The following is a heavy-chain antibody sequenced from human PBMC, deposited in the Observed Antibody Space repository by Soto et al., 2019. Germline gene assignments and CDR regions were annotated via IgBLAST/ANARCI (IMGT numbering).Heavy chain of an antibody. V-gene: IGHV3-74*01. CDR1: GFTFSSYW. CDR2: ISSDGSVT. Sequence: EVQVVESGGGLVQPGGSLRLSCAVSGFTFSSYWMHWVRQAAGKGLVWVSRISSDGSVTNYADSVKGRFTISRDNAKNTLYLQMNSLRAEDTAVYYCTRGSSGWPDYRGQGTLVTVSS. J-gene: IGHJ4*02. CDR3: TRGSSGWPDY. D-gene: IGHD6-19*01.